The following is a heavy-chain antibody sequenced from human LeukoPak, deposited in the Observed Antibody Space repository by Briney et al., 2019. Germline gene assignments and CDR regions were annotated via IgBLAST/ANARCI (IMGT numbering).Heavy chain of an antibody. CDR3: AKDMESVAAEGPRVYYYGMDV. V-gene: IGHV3-9*01. Sequence: GGSLRLSCAASGFTFSAYSMNWVRQAPGKGLEWVSGISWNSGSIGYADSVKGRFTISRDNAKNSLYLQMNSLRAEDTALYYCAKDMESVAAEGPRVYYYGMDVWGQGTTVTVSS. D-gene: IGHD6-25*01. CDR1: GFTFSAYS. J-gene: IGHJ6*02. CDR2: ISWNSGSI.